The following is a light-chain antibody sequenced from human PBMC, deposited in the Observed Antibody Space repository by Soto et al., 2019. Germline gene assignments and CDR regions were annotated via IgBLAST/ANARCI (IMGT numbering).Light chain of an antibody. CDR2: DAS. Sequence: EIVLTQYPATLALSPGERATLSCRSSQSISSRFAWYHQKPGQAPRLLMYDASNRDTGIQPRFSSSASATVYTRTISTFETPDLAIYCCRQRPHWPLTLEGGIKVELK. J-gene: IGKJ4*01. V-gene: IGKV3-11*01. CDR3: RQRPHWPLT. CDR1: QSISSR.